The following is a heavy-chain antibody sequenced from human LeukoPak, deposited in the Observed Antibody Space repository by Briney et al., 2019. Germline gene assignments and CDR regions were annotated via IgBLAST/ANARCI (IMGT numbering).Heavy chain of an antibody. CDR3: AKRRGLELLYYYYMDV. J-gene: IGHJ6*03. CDR2: IRQDGSQK. V-gene: IGHV3-7*03. CDR1: GFTFSSYW. D-gene: IGHD1-7*01. Sequence: RGSLRLSCAASGFTFSSYWMSWVRQAPGKGLEWVATIRQDGSQKYYVDSVKGRFTISRDNAKNSLYLQMNSLRAEDTAVYYCAKRRGLELLYYYYMDVWGKGTTVTVSS.